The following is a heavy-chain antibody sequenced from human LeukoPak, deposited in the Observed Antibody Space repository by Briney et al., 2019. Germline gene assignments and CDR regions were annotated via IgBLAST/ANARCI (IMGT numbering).Heavy chain of an antibody. CDR2: IWYDGSNK. Sequence: GGSLRLSRAASGFTFSSYGMHWVRQAPGKGLEWVAVIWYDGSNKYYADSVKGRFTISRDNSKNTLYLQMNSLRAEDTAVYYCARDPENTLYSSSWYGVDYWGQGTLVTVSS. D-gene: IGHD6-13*01. J-gene: IGHJ4*02. CDR3: ARDPENTLYSSSWYGVDY. V-gene: IGHV3-33*01. CDR1: GFTFSSYG.